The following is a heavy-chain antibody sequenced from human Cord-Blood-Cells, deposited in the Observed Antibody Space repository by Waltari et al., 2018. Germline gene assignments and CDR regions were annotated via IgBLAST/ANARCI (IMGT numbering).Heavy chain of an antibody. CDR2: FDPEDGET. CDR1: GYTLTELS. D-gene: IGHD2-8*01. CDR3: ATVVYCTNGVCSYFDY. J-gene: IGHJ4*02. V-gene: IGHV1-24*01. Sequence: QVQLVQSGAEVKKPGASVKVSCKVSGYTLTELSMHWVRQAPGKGLEWMGGFDPEDGETIYEQKFQGRVTMTEDTSTDTAYMELSSLRSEDTAVYYCATVVYCTNGVCSYFDYWGQGTLVTVSS.